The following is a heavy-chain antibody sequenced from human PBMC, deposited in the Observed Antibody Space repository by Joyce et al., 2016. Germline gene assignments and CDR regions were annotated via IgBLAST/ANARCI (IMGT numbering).Heavy chain of an antibody. V-gene: IGHV4-39*07. Sequence: QVQLQESGPGLVKPSETLSLTCTVSGDSINNGDDYWAWLRQPPGKGLEWIGSLQEATTTYYIPSLKSRMFMSVDMSKNQFSVKVDSVTAADTAVYYCARDFSMIIDVFELWGLGTLVTVSS. D-gene: IGHD3-22*01. CDR1: GDSINNGDDY. CDR2: LQEATTT. CDR3: ARDFSMIIDVFEL. J-gene: IGHJ3*01.